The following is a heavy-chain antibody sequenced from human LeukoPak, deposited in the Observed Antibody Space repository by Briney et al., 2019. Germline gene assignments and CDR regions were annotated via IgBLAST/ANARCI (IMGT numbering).Heavy chain of an antibody. J-gene: IGHJ4*02. CDR1: GFTFSSYE. CDR3: GKRRGTYFDC. CDR2: ISSSGSTI. Sequence: GGSLRLSCAASGFTFSSYEMNWVRQAPGKGLGRVSSISSSGSTIYYADSVKGRFTVSRDNAKNSLSLQMNSLRAEDTAVYYFGKRRGTYFDCWGQGTLVTGFS. V-gene: IGHV3-48*03. D-gene: IGHD3-10*01.